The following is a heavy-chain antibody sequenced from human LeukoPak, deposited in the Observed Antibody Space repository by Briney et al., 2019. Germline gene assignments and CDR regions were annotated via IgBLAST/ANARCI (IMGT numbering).Heavy chain of an antibody. V-gene: IGHV3-7*03. D-gene: IGHD2-15*01. CDR3: ARARRIPY. Sequence: GKSLTLSCAASGFTFSIYWMNRVRQAPGKGLEWVANIKQDGSEKYYVDSVKGRFTISRDNAKNSLYLQMNSLGAEDTAVYYCARARRIPYWGQGTLVTVSS. CDR1: GFTFSIYW. CDR2: IKQDGSEK. J-gene: IGHJ4*02.